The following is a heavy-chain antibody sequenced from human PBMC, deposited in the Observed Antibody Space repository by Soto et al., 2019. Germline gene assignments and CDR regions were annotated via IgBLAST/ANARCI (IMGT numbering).Heavy chain of an antibody. CDR3: ARLDMDV. V-gene: IGHV4-39*01. Sequence: SETLSLTCTVSGGSISSSSYYWGWIRQPPGKGLEWIGSIYYSGSTYYNPSLKSRVTISVDTSKNQFSLKLSSVTAADTAVYYCARLDMDVWGQGTTVTVSS. J-gene: IGHJ6*02. CDR1: GGSISSSSYY. CDR2: IYYSGST.